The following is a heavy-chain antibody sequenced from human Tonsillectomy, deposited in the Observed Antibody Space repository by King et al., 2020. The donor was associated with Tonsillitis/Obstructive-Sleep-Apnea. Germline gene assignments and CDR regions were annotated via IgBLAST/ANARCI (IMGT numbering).Heavy chain of an antibody. Sequence: VQLVESGGGLVQPGGSLRLSCAASGFTFSSNWMHWVRQAPGKGLVWFSHINSEGSNTRYADSVKGRFTISRDNAKNTLFLQMNSLRAEDTAVYYCASLSRGYSYGFFDYWGQGTLVTVSS. D-gene: IGHD5-18*01. CDR1: GFTFSSNW. CDR2: INSEGSNT. V-gene: IGHV3-74*01. J-gene: IGHJ4*02. CDR3: ASLSRGYSYGFFDY.